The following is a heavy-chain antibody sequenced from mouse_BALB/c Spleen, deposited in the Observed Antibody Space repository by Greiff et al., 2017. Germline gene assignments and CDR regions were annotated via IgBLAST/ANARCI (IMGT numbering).Heavy chain of an antibody. CDR1: GFTFSSYA. CDR3: ARTGLRRAMDF. V-gene: IGHV5-9-4*01. Sequence: EVKVVESGGGLVKPGGSLKLSCAASGFTFSSYAMSWVRQSPEKRLEWVAEISSGGSYTYYPDTVTGRFTISRDNAKNTLYLEMSSLRSEDTAMYYCARTGLRRAMDFWGQGTSVTVSS. CDR2: ISSGGSYT. J-gene: IGHJ4*01. D-gene: IGHD2-2*01.